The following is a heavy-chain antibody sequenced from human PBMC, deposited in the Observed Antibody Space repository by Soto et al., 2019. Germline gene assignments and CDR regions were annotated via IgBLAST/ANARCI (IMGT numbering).Heavy chain of an antibody. CDR2: IIPILGIA. CDR1: GGTFSSYT. D-gene: IGHD6-19*01. Sequence: GASVKVSCKASGGTFSSYTISWVRQAPGQGLEWMGRIIPILGIANYAQKFQGRVTITADKSTSTAYMELSSLRSEDTAVCYCAREAPGIAVAVLTHDAFDIWGQGTMVTVSS. V-gene: IGHV1-69*04. CDR3: AREAPGIAVAVLTHDAFDI. J-gene: IGHJ3*02.